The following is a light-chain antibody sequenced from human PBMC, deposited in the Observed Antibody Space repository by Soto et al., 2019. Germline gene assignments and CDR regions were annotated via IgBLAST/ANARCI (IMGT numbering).Light chain of an antibody. V-gene: IGKV4-1*01. Sequence: DIVMTQSPDSLAVSLGERASFNCKSSQSILDRSKNKYYLAWYQQKSGQPPKLLIYWASLRESGVPDRFTGSGSGIDVSLTISYLHSEDVSVYYCQQYFTTPWTFCYGTKVEI. CDR3: QQYFTTPWT. J-gene: IGKJ1*01. CDR1: QSILDRSKNKYY. CDR2: WAS.